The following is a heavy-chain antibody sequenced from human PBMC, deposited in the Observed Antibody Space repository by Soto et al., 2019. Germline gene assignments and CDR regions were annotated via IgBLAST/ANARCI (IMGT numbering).Heavy chain of an antibody. CDR3: ARGGGVGVAGSAAFDM. V-gene: IGHV1-2*02. J-gene: IGHJ3*02. Sequence: QLHLVQSGAVVKKPGASVTVSCSASGYPVTAYYMHWVRQAPGRGLEWMGGINPATGAAKYTQTFQGRVHMTRATSPSPVFMELSGLTSEDTAVFYWARGGGVGVAGSAAFDMWGQGTLVTVSS. D-gene: IGHD3-3*01. CDR1: GYPVTAYY. CDR2: INPATGAA.